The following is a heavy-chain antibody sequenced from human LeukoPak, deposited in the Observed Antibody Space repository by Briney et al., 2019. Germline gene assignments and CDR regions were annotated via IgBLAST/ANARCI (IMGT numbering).Heavy chain of an antibody. CDR1: GYTFTGYY. CDR3: ARCYDSSGYYYFGY. J-gene: IGHJ4*02. Sequence: ASVKVSCKGSGYTFTGYYMHWVRQAPGQGLEWMGWINPNSGGTNYAQKFQGRVTMTRDTSISTAYMELSRLRSDDTAVYYCARCYDSSGYYYFGYWRQGTLVTVSS. D-gene: IGHD3-22*01. CDR2: INPNSGGT. V-gene: IGHV1-2*02.